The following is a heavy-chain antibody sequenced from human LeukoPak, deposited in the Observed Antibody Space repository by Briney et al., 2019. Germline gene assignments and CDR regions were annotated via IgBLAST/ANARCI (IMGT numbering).Heavy chain of an antibody. CDR1: GFTFSSYA. J-gene: IGHJ4*02. V-gene: IGHV3-23*01. CDR3: VKHRIVGANSGVDY. Sequence: GRSLRLSCAASGFTFSSYAMCWVRQVPGKGLEWVSAISGGGGSTYYADSVKGRFTISRDNSKNTLYLQLNSLRAEDTAVYFCVKHRIVGANSGVDYWGQGTLVTVSS. D-gene: IGHD1-26*01. CDR2: ISGGGGST.